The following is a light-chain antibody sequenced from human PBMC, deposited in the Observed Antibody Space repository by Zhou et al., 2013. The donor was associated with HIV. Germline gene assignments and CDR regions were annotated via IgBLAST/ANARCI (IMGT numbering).Light chain of an antibody. CDR1: QNINSW. V-gene: IGKV1-5*03. Sequence: DIQMTQSPSTLSASIGDRVTITCRASQNINSWLAWYQQEPGKAPNLLIYKASNLQSGVPSRFSGSGFGTEFTLTISSLQPEDFATYYCQQYHTYPLTFGGGTKVEIK. J-gene: IGKJ4*01. CDR2: KAS. CDR3: QQYHTYPLT.